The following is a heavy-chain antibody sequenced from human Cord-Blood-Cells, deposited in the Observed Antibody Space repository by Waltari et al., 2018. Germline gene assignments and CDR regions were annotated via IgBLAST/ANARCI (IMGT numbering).Heavy chain of an antibody. D-gene: IGHD1-26*01. CDR3: TTDRGVGALDAFDI. CDR1: GFTFSNAW. Sequence: EVQLVESGGGLVKPGGSLRLSCAASGFTFSNAWMNWVRQAPGKGLEWVGRIKSKTDGGTTDYAAPVKGRFTISRDDSKNTLYLQMNSLKTEDTAVYYCTTDRGVGALDAFDIWGQGTMVTVSS. V-gene: IGHV3-15*01. J-gene: IGHJ3*02. CDR2: IKSKTDGGTT.